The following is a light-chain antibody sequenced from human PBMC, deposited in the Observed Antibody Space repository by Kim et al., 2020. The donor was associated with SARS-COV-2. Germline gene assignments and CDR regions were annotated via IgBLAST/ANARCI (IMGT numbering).Light chain of an antibody. CDR1: KLGDKY. V-gene: IGLV3-1*01. CDR2: QDS. CDR3: QAWDNSNVV. J-gene: IGLJ2*01. Sequence: SYELTQPPSASVSPGQTASITCSGDKLGDKYACWYQQKPGQSPVLVIYQDSKRPSGIPERFSGSNSGNTATLTISGTQAMDEADYYCQAWDNSNVVFGGGTQLTVL.